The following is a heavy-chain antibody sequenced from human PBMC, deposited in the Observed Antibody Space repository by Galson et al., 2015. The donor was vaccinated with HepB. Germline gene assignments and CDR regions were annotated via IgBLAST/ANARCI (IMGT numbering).Heavy chain of an antibody. D-gene: IGHD6-6*01. Sequence: SLRLSCAASGFTFSSYGMHWVRQAPGKGLEWVAIISYAANNKYYADSVKGRFTISRDNSKNTLYLQMNSLSAEDTAVYFCAKDLDPPTLLYSTSSWAFDYWGQGTLVTVSS. CDR3: AKDLDPPTLLYSTSSWAFDY. CDR1: GFTFSSYG. V-gene: IGHV3-30*18. CDR2: ISYAANNK. J-gene: IGHJ4*02.